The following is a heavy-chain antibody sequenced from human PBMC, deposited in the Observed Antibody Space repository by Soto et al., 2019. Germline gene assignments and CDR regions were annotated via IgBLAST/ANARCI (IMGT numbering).Heavy chain of an antibody. CDR1: GFTFDDYA. J-gene: IGHJ6*03. CDR2: ISWNSGSI. Sequence: EVQLVESGGGLVQPGRSLRLSCAASGFTFDDYAMHWVRQAPGKGLEWVSGISWNSGSIGYADSVKGRFTISRDNAKNSLYMQINSRRAEDTTLYYCAKDYCSSNSCPKYYYYYMDVWGKGTTVAVSS. V-gene: IGHV3-9*01. CDR3: AKDYCSSNSCPKYYYYYMDV. D-gene: IGHD2-2*01.